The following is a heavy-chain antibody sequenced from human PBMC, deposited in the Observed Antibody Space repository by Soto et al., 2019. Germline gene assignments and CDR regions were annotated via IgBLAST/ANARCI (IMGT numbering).Heavy chain of an antibody. CDR1: GGSFSGYY. Sequence: QVQLQQWGAGLLKPSETLSLTCAVYGGSFSGYYWSWIRQPPGKGLEWIGEINHSGSTNYNPSLKSRVTISVDMSKNQFSLKLSSVTAADTAVYYCARGGLIVGATRPDAFDIWGQGTMVTVSS. V-gene: IGHV4-34*01. J-gene: IGHJ3*02. CDR3: ARGGLIVGATRPDAFDI. D-gene: IGHD1-26*01. CDR2: INHSGST.